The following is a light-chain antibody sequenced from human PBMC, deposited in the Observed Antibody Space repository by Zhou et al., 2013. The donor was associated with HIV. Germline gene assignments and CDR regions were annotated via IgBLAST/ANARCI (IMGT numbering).Light chain of an antibody. CDR2: TAS. CDR3: QQGHSTPRT. CDR1: ENIDTY. J-gene: IGKJ2*02. V-gene: IGKV1-39*01. Sequence: DIQMTQSPSSLSASVGDTVTITCRASENIDTYLHWYQQMPGEAPKLLIYTASILQSGVPSRFSGSGSGTRFILTINGPQREDFATYYCQQGHSTPRTFGQGTKLEIK.